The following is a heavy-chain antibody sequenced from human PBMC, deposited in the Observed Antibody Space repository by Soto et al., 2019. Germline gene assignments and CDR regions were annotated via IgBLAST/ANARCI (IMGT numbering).Heavy chain of an antibody. V-gene: IGHV3-23*01. J-gene: IGHJ6*02. CDR3: AKDRNNWNYGYGMDV. D-gene: IGHD1-7*01. CDR1: GFTFSSYA. Sequence: PGGSLRLSCAASGFTFSSYAMSWVRQAPGKGLEWVSAISGSGGSTYYADSVKGRFTISRDNSKNTLYLQMNSLRAEGTAVYYCAKDRNNWNYGYGMDVWGQGTTVTVSS. CDR2: ISGSGGST.